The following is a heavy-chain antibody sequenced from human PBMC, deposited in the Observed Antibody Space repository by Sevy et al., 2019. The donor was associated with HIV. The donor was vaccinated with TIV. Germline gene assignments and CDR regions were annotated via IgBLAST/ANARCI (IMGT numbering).Heavy chain of an antibody. Sequence: GGSLRLSCAASGFTFSSHAMSWVRQAPGKGLKWVSGISDSGDSTYYADSVKGRFTVSRDNSKNTLYLEMNNLRVEDTGVYFWAINYGNKGGGLGADPYYVEYWGQGTLVTVSS. CDR3: AINYGNKGGGLGADPYYVEY. J-gene: IGHJ4*02. D-gene: IGHD4-17*01. V-gene: IGHV3-23*01. CDR1: GFTFSSHA. CDR2: ISDSGDST.